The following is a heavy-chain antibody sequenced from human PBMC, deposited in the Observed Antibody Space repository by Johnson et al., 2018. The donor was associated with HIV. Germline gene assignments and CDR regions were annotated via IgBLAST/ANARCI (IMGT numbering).Heavy chain of an antibody. CDR1: GFRFSTYA. CDR3: ARVSYDI. J-gene: IGHJ3*02. V-gene: IGHV3-30*14. CDR2: ISDDGSKI. Sequence: QVQLVESGGGVVQPGRSLRLSCAASGFRFSTYALHWVRQTPGKGLEWVALISDDGSKIYHADSVKGRFTISRDNSENTLYVQMNNLRAEDTAVYYCARVSYDIWGQGTMVTVSS.